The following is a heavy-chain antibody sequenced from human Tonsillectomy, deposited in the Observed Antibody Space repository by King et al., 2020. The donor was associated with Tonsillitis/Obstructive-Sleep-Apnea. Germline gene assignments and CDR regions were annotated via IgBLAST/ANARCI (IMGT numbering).Heavy chain of an antibody. D-gene: IGHD2-2*01. V-gene: IGHV3-33*01. J-gene: IGHJ4*02. CDR2: IWYDGSNK. CDR1: GFTFSRYG. CDR3: ASQYCSSTSCYYYY. Sequence: QLVPSGGGVVQPGRSLRLSCAASGFTFSRYGMHWVRQAPGKGLEWVAVIWYDGSNKYYADSVKGRFTISRDNSKNTLYLQMNSLRAEDTAVYYCASQYCSSTSCYYYYWGQGTLVTVSS.